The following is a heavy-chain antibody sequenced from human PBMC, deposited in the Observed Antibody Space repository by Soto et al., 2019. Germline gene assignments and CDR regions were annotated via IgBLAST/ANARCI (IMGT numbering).Heavy chain of an antibody. CDR2: LIPIFGTA. J-gene: IGHJ6*02. V-gene: IGHV1-69*12. CDR1: GGTVSSYA. Sequence: QVQLVQSGAEVKKPGSSVKVSCKASGGTVSSYAISWVRQAPGQGLEWMGGLIPIFGTADYAQRFQGRVTITAHESTSTAYMELSSLRSDDTAGYYCARSGARPGYSYYGMDVWGQGTTVTVSS. CDR3: ARSGARPGYSYYGMDV. D-gene: IGHD3-10*01.